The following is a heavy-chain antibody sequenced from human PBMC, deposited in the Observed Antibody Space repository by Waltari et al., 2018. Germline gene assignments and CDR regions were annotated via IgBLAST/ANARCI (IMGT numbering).Heavy chain of an antibody. J-gene: IGHJ4*02. CDR2: IYYSGRT. D-gene: IGHD2-15*01. V-gene: IGHV4-39*07. CDR3: YCSGGSCYPGNY. Sequence: QLQLQESGPGLVKPSETLSLTCTVSGGSISSSSYYWGWIRQPPGKGLEWIGSIYYSGRTYYNPALKSRVTISVDTSKNQFSLKLSSVTAADTAVYYGYCSGGSCYPGNYWGQGTLVTVSS. CDR1: GGSISSSSYY.